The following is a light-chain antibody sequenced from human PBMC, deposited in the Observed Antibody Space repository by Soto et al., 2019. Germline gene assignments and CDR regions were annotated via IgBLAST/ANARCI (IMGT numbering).Light chain of an antibody. CDR1: QGISRS. V-gene: IGKV1D-12*01. Sequence: DTQMTQSPSSVSASVGDRVTISCQASQGISRSLAWYQQKPGKAPKLLIYAASSLQSGVPSRFSGSGFGTDFTLTISSLQPEDSAIYYCQQADTFPITFGQGTRLEIK. J-gene: IGKJ5*01. CDR2: AAS. CDR3: QQADTFPIT.